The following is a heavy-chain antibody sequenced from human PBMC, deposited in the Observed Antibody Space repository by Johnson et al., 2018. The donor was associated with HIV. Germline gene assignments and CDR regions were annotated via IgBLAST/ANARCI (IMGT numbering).Heavy chain of an antibody. J-gene: IGHJ3*02. CDR2: IRYDGSKK. D-gene: IGHD3-22*01. CDR1: GFTFSSYG. V-gene: IGHV3-30*02. CDR3: ANYYDSSGYLNPDAFDI. Sequence: QVQLVESGGGVVQPGGSLRLSCAASGFTFSSYGMHWVRQAPGKGLEWVAFIRYDGSKKYSADSVQGRFTISSDNSKNSLYLQMNSLRAEDTALYYCANYYDSSGYLNPDAFDIWGQGTMVTVSS.